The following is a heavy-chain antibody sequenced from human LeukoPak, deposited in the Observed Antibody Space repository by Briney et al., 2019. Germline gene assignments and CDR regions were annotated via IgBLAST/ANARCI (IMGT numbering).Heavy chain of an antibody. CDR1: GDSINVYY. J-gene: IGHJ5*02. Sequence: SETLSLTCSVSGDSINVYYWNWIRQPPGKGLEWIGYIHYSGTTNYNPSLRSRATISVDTSKNQIFLKLNSVTAADTAVYYCVKLEWLRFLERSWFDPWGQGTLVTVSS. CDR3: VKLEWLRFLERSWFDP. CDR2: IHYSGTT. V-gene: IGHV4-59*01. D-gene: IGHD5-12*01.